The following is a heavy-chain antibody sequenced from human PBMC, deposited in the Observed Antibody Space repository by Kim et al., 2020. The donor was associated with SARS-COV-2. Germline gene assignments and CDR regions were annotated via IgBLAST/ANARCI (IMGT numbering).Heavy chain of an antibody. Sequence: GGSLRLSCAASGFTFDDYAMHWVRQAPGKGLEWVSGISWNSGSIDYADSVKGRFTISRDNAKNSLYLQMNSLRAEDTALYYCAKEHSSSWYTHFDYWGQGTLVTVSS. D-gene: IGHD6-13*01. CDR2: ISWNSGSI. J-gene: IGHJ4*02. CDR1: GFTFDDYA. CDR3: AKEHSSSWYTHFDY. V-gene: IGHV3-9*01.